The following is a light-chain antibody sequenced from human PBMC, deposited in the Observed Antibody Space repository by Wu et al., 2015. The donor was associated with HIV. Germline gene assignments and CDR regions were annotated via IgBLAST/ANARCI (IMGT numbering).Light chain of an antibody. CDR1: QSISSY. CDR2: AAS. CDR3: QQSYSTLRT. Sequence: DIQMTQSPSSLSASVGDRVTITCRASQSISSYLNWYQQKPGKAPKLLIYAASSLQSGVPSRFSGSGSGTDFTLTISSLQPEDFATYYCQQSYSTLRTFGPRDQGGNQT. J-gene: IGKJ1*01. V-gene: IGKV1-39*01.